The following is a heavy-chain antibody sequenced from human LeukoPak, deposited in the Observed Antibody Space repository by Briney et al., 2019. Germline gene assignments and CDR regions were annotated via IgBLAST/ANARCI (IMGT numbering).Heavy chain of an antibody. D-gene: IGHD3-22*01. Sequence: SETLSLTCAVYGGSFSGYYWSWIRQPPGKGLEWIGEINHSGSTNYNPSLKSRVTISVDTSKNQFSLKLSSVTAADTAVYYCARLSYYYDSSGYYSDAFDIWGQGTMVTVSS. CDR1: GGSFSGYY. J-gene: IGHJ3*02. V-gene: IGHV4-34*01. CDR2: INHSGST. CDR3: ARLSYYYDSSGYYSDAFDI.